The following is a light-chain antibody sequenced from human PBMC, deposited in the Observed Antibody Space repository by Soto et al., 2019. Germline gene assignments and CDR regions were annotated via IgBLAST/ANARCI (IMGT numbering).Light chain of an antibody. Sequence: QSAVTQPPSASGTPGQRVTISCSGSSSNIGSNFIYWYQQLPGTAPKLLIYRNNERPSGVPDRFSGSKSGTSASLAISGLRSEDEADYHCAAWDDSLSGVVFGGGTKVTVL. CDR1: SSNIGSNF. CDR2: RNN. V-gene: IGLV1-47*01. CDR3: AAWDDSLSGVV. J-gene: IGLJ2*01.